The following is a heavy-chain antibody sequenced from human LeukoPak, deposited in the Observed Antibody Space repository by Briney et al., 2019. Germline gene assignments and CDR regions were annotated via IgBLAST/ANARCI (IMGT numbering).Heavy chain of an antibody. CDR3: ATSTTLVGATTLFDY. D-gene: IGHD1-26*01. Sequence: SQTLSLTCTVSGGSISSGDYFWSWIRQPPGKGLEWIGHIYRSGSTYYNPSLNSRVTISVDRSKNQFSLKLNSVTAADTAVYYCATSTTLVGATTLFDYWGQGTLVTVSS. CDR1: GGSISSGDYF. V-gene: IGHV4-30-2*01. J-gene: IGHJ4*02. CDR2: IYRSGST.